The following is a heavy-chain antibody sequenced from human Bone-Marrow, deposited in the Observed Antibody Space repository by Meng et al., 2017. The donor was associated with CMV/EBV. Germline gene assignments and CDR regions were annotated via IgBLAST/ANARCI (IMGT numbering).Heavy chain of an antibody. D-gene: IGHD3-10*02. CDR3: TMFSV. J-gene: IGHJ4*02. Sequence: SFSLSCAVSGFFFRSAWMSWVRQVPGKGLEWVGRIRSKASGGAADYAAPVQGRFTISGDDSKNILYLEMSSLKTEDTAVYYCTMFSVWGQGTLVTVSS. CDR2: IRSKASGGAA. CDR1: GFFFRSAW. V-gene: IGHV3-15*01.